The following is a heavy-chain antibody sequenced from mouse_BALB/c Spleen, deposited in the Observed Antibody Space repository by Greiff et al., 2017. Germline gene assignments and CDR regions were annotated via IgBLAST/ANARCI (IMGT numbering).Heavy chain of an antibody. V-gene: IGHV1-14*01. Sequence: VHVKQSGPELVKPGASVKMSCKASGYTFTSYVMHWVKQKPGQGLEWIGYINPYNDGTKYNEKFKGKATLTSDKSSSTAYMELSSLTSEDSAVYYCARSPITTVVATPYYAMDYWGQGTSVTVSS. J-gene: IGHJ4*01. CDR3: ARSPITTVVATPYYAMDY. CDR2: INPYNDGT. CDR1: GYTFTSYV. D-gene: IGHD1-1*01.